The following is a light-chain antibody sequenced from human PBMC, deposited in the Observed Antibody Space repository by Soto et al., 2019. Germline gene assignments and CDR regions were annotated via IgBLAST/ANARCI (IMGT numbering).Light chain of an antibody. V-gene: IGLV2-8*01. CDR1: SSDVGGYNY. CDR3: SSYAGSILYV. J-gene: IGLJ1*01. CDR2: EVS. Sequence: QSALAQPPSASGSPGQSVTISCTGTSSDVGGYNYVSWCQQHPGKAPKLMIYEVSKRPSGVPDRFSGSKSGNTASLTVSGLQAEDEADYYCSSYAGSILYVFGTGTKVTVL.